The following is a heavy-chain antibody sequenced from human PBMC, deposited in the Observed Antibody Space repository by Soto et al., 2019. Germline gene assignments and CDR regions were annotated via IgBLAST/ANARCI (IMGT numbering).Heavy chain of an antibody. D-gene: IGHD3-22*01. CDR1: GGSISSGDYY. CDR2: IYYRGST. V-gene: IGHV4-30-4*01. CDR3: ARGDSSGYYFSPYFDY. J-gene: IGHJ4*02. Sequence: SETLSLTCTVSGGSISSGDYYWSWIRQPPGKGLEWIGYIYYRGSTYYNPSLKSRVTISVDTSKNQFSLKLSSVTAADTAVYYCARGDSSGYYFSPYFDYWGQGTLVTVSS.